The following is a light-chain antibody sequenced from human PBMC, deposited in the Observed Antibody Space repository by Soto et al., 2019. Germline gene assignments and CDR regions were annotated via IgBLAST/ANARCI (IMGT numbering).Light chain of an antibody. J-gene: IGLJ1*01. V-gene: IGLV2-23*02. CDR2: EVS. CDR1: SSDVGSYNL. Sequence: HSALTQPASVSVSPGQSITISCTGTSSDVGSYNLVSWYQQHPGKAPKLMIYEVSKRPSGASNRFSGSKSGNTASLTISGLQAEDEADYYCCSYAGSSTYNYVFGTGTKVTVL. CDR3: CSYAGSSTYNYV.